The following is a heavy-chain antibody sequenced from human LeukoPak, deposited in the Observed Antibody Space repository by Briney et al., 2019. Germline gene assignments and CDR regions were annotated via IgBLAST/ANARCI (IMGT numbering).Heavy chain of an antibody. CDR3: ARDSSGFDY. V-gene: IGHV4-34*01. J-gene: IGHJ4*02. CDR2: INHSGST. Sequence: KPSETLSLTCAAYGGSFSGYYWSWIRQPPGKGLEWIGEINHSGSTNYNPSLKSRVTISVDTSKNQFSLKLSSVTAADTAVYYCARDSSGFDYWGQGTLVTVSS. D-gene: IGHD3-22*01. CDR1: GGSFSGYY.